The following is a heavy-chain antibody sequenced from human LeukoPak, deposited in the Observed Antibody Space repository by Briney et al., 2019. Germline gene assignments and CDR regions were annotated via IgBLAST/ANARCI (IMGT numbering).Heavy chain of an antibody. CDR3: AKYRGFGDSYDS. J-gene: IGHJ4*02. V-gene: IGHV3-23*01. CDR1: GFPFSRND. CDR2: ISGSGDRT. Sequence: QAGGSLRLSCTASGFPFSRNDMSWVRQAPGKGLEGVSSISGSGDRTYYADSVKGRFTISRDTSKNTLYLEMNSLRVEDAAVYYCAKYRGFGDSYDSWGQGTLVTVSS. D-gene: IGHD3-10*01.